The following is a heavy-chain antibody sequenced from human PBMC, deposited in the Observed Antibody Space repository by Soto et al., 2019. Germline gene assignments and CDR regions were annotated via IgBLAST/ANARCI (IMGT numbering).Heavy chain of an antibody. Sequence: QVQLQEPGPGLVKPSQTLSLTCTVSGGSISSGDYSWSWIRQPPGKGLEWIGYILYSGTTNYNPSLESRLTISVDTSKNQFSLKLTSVTAADTAGYYCARNGALDYWGRGTLVTVSS. J-gene: IGHJ4*02. CDR1: GGSISSGDYS. CDR2: ILYSGTT. D-gene: IGHD2-8*01. V-gene: IGHV4-30-4*01. CDR3: ARNGALDY.